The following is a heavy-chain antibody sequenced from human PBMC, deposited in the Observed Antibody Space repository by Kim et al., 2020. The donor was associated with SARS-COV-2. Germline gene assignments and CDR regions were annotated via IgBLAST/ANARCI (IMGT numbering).Heavy chain of an antibody. J-gene: IGHJ4*01. CDR2: ISSTGGRT. CDR3: AKDTASASYSPDYFDY. Sequence: GGSLRLSCAASGFTFSSYAMSWVRQAPGKGLEWVSAISSTGGRTYYADSEKGRFTISRDNSKNTLYLQMNGLRAEDTAVYFCAKDTASASYSPDYFDYWG. D-gene: IGHD3-10*01. V-gene: IGHV3-23*01. CDR1: GFTFSSYA.